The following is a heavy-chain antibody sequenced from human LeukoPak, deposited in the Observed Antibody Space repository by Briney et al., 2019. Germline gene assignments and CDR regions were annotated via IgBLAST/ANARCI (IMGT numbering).Heavy chain of an antibody. Sequence: GGSLRLSCVASGFSFNNYAMNWVRQAPGKGLEWVSLIIGSSGTTFYADSVKGRFTISRDKSKSTLYLQMNSLRAEDTALYYCVTGYFDYWGQGTLVTVSS. CDR2: IIGSSGTT. CDR3: VTGYFDY. D-gene: IGHD7-27*01. CDR1: GFSFNNYA. V-gene: IGHV3-23*01. J-gene: IGHJ4*02.